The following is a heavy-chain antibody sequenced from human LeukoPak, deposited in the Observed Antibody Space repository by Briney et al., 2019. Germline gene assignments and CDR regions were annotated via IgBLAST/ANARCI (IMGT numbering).Heavy chain of an antibody. CDR1: GFTFSSYG. CDR3: AKHSGSYFIYYIDS. Sequence: PGGSLRLSCAASGFTFSSYGMHWVRQAPGKGLEWVSTISGSGYNTYYADSVKGRFTISRDNSANTLYLQMNSLRAEDTALYYCAKHSGSYFIYYIDSWGQGTLVTVSS. CDR2: ISGSGYNT. J-gene: IGHJ4*02. D-gene: IGHD1-26*01. V-gene: IGHV3-23*01.